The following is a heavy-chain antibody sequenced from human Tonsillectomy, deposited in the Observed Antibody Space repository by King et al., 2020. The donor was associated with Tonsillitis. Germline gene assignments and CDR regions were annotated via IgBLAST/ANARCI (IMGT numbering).Heavy chain of an antibody. CDR2: IYPGDSDT. J-gene: IGHJ4*02. D-gene: IGHD6-19*01. Sequence: VQLVQSGAEVKKPGESLKISCKGSGYSFTSYWIGWVRQMPGKGLEWMGIIYPGDSDTRYSPSFQGQVTISADKSISTAYLQWSSLKASDTDMYYCARQVGGQWLAPGTYYFDYWGQGTLVTVSS. CDR3: ARQVGGQWLAPGTYYFDY. CDR1: GYSFTSYW. V-gene: IGHV5-51*01.